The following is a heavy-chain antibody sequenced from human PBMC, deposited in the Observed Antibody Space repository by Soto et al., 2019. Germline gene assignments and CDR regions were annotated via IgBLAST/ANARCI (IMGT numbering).Heavy chain of an antibody. CDR2: IIPIFGTA. Sequence: GASVKVSCKASGGTFSSYAISWVRQAPGQGLEWMGGIIPIFGTANYAQKFQGRVTITADESTSTAYMELSSLRAEDTAVYYCAREQGSGSDYYGMDVWGQGTTVTVSS. CDR3: AREQGSGSDYYGMDV. D-gene: IGHD3-10*01. J-gene: IGHJ6*02. CDR1: GGTFSSYA. V-gene: IGHV1-69*13.